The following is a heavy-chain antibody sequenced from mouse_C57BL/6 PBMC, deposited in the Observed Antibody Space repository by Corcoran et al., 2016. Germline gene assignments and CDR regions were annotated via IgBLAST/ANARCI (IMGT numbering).Heavy chain of an antibody. J-gene: IGHJ2*01. Sequence: QIQLVQSGPELKKTGETVKISCKDSGYTFTTYGMSWVKQAPGKGLKWMGWINTYSGVPTYADDFKGRFAFSLETSASTAYLQLNNLKNEDTATYFCARSGDYFDYWGQGTTLTVSS. CDR1: GYTFTTYG. V-gene: IGHV9-3*01. CDR2: INTYSGVP. CDR3: ARSGDYFDY.